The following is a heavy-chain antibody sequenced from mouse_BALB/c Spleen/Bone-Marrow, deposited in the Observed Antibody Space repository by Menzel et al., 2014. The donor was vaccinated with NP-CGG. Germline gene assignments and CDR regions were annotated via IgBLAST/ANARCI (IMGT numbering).Heavy chain of an antibody. Sequence: EVQLVESGGGLVQPGGSRKLSCAASGFTFSDYGMAWVRQAPGKGPEWVAFISNLAYSIYYADTVTGRFTISRENAKNTLYLEMSSLRSEDTAMYYCATIHYGNSYAMDYWGQGTSVTVSS. CDR1: GFTFSDYG. CDR2: ISNLAYSI. J-gene: IGHJ4*01. D-gene: IGHD2-1*01. CDR3: ATIHYGNSYAMDY. V-gene: IGHV5-15*02.